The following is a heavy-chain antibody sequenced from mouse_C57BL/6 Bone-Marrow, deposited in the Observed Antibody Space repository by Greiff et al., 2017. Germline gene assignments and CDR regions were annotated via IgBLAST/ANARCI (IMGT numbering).Heavy chain of an antibody. D-gene: IGHD1-1*01. V-gene: IGHV1-9*01. CDR1: GYTFTGYW. Sequence: QVQLQQSGAELMKPGASVKLSCKATGYTFTGYWLEWVKQRPGHGLEWIGEILPGSGSTNYNEKFKGKATFTADTSSNTAYMQLSSLTTEDSAIYYCAQNPSDYYGSSYWYFDVWGTGTTVTVSS. CDR3: AQNPSDYYGSSYWYFDV. CDR2: ILPGSGST. J-gene: IGHJ1*03.